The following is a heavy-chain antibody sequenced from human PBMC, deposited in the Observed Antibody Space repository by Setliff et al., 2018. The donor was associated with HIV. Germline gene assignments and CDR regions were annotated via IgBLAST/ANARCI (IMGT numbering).Heavy chain of an antibody. CDR2: IIPILGTA. J-gene: IGHJ5*02. Sequence: GASVKVSCKASGGTFNNYAISWLRQAPGQGLVWMGKIIPILGTANYAQRFQGRVTMTADKSTSTAYMDLSNLRSEDTAIYYCARDTEWELLLDLWGQGTLVTVSS. CDR3: ARDTEWELLLDL. CDR1: GGTFNNYA. D-gene: IGHD1-26*01. V-gene: IGHV1-69*04.